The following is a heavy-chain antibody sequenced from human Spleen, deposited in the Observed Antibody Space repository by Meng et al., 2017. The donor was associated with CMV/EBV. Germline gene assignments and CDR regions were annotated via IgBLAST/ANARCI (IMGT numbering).Heavy chain of an antibody. J-gene: IGHJ4*02. CDR2: INHSGST. CDR1: GGSFSGYY. Sequence: QVQLQQWGAGLLKPSXTLSLTCAVYGGSFSGYYWSWIRQPPGKGLEWIGEINHSGSTNYNPSLKSRVTISVDTSKNQFSLKLSSVTAADTAVYYCARGLGSSSWYIYWGQGTLVTVSS. D-gene: IGHD6-13*01. CDR3: ARGLGSSSWYIY. V-gene: IGHV4-34*01.